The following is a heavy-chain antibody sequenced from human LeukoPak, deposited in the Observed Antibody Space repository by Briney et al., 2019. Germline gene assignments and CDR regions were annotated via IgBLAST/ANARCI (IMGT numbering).Heavy chain of an antibody. Sequence: PSETLSLTCTVSGGSISSSSYYWGWIRQPPGKGVEWIGSIYYSGSTYYNPSLKSRVTISVDTSKNQFSLKLSSVTAADTAVYYCARHPLAGATAPNYFDYWGQGTLVTVSS. CDR2: IYYSGST. V-gene: IGHV4-39*01. J-gene: IGHJ4*02. D-gene: IGHD6-25*01. CDR3: ARHPLAGATAPNYFDY. CDR1: GGSISSSSYY.